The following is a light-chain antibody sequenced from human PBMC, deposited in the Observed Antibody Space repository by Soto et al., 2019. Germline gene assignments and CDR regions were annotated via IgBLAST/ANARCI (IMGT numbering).Light chain of an antibody. Sequence: EIVLKQSPATLSSYKGERATLSCRASQTVSSKLAWYQHKPGQAPRLLIYDTSNRATGIPARFSGSGSATEFTLTISCLQSEDFAVYFCQQYNRWPLTFGHVTKVDIK. J-gene: IGKJ1*01. CDR3: QQYNRWPLT. V-gene: IGKV3D-15*01. CDR2: DTS. CDR1: QTVSSK.